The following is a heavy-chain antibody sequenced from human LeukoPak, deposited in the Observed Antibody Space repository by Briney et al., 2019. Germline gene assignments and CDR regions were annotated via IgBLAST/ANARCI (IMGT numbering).Heavy chain of an antibody. V-gene: IGHV3-53*01. CDR2: ISPSGGIT. CDR3: AKDDDWGRYKH. Sequence: GGSLRLSCAASGFTVSSNYMSWVRQAPGKGLEWVSGISPSGGITYYTDSVKGRVTISRDNSNNTQSLQMNSLRAEDTAVYYCAKDDDWGRYKHWGQGTLVTVSS. D-gene: IGHD3-16*01. CDR1: GFTVSSNY. J-gene: IGHJ1*01.